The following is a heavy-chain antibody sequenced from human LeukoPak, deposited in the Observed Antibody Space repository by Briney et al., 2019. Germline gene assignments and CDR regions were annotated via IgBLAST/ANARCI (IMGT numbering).Heavy chain of an antibody. CDR2: IKQDGSEK. CDR3: ARAGYCSSTSCYYYYYYMDG. J-gene: IGHJ6*03. V-gene: IGHV3-7*01. Sequence: GGSLRLSCAASGFTFSSYWMSWVRQAPGKGLEWVANIKQDGSEKYYVDSVKGRFTISRDNAKNSLYLQMNSLRAEDTAVYYCARAGYCSSTSCYYYYYYMDGWGKGTTVTVSS. D-gene: IGHD2-2*01. CDR1: GFTFSSYW.